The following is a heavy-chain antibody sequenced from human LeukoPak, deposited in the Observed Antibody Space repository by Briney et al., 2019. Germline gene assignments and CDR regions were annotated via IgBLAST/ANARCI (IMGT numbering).Heavy chain of an antibody. CDR3: ARFLCYYDSSGYYYEEYYFDY. J-gene: IGHJ4*02. V-gene: IGHV3-23*01. CDR1: GFTFSSYA. CDR2: ISGSGGST. D-gene: IGHD3-22*01. Sequence: AGGSLRLSCAASGFTFSSYAMSWVRQAPGRGLEWVSAISGSGGSTYYADSVKGRFTISRDNSKNTLYLQMNSLRAEDTAVYYCARFLCYYDSSGYYYEEYYFDYWGQGTLVTVSS.